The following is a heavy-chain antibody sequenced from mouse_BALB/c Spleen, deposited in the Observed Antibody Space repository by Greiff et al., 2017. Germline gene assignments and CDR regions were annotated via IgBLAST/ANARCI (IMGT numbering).Heavy chain of an antibody. V-gene: IGHV3-2*02. CDR3: ARRTTMTIMDY. CDR1: GYSITSDYA. D-gene: IGHD2-4*01. Sequence: VQLKESGPGLVKPSQSLSLTCTVTGYSITSDYACNWIRQFPGNQLEWMGYISYSGSTSYNPSLKSRISITRDTSTNQFFLQLNSVTTEDTATYYCARRTTMTIMDYGGQGTSVTVSS. J-gene: IGHJ4*01. CDR2: ISYSGST.